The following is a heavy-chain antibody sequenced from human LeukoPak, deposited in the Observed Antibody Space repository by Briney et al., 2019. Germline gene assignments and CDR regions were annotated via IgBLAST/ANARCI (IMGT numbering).Heavy chain of an antibody. V-gene: IGHV3-11*04. CDR2: ISSSGSTI. CDR1: GFTFSDYY. CDR3: AREDYYGSGSQELYYGMDV. D-gene: IGHD3-10*01. Sequence: GGSLRLSCAASGFTFSDYYMSWIRQAPGKGLEWVSYISSSGSTIYYADSVKGRFTISRDNAKNSLYLQMNSLRAEDTAVYYCAREDYYGSGSQELYYGMDVWGQGTTVTVSS. J-gene: IGHJ6*02.